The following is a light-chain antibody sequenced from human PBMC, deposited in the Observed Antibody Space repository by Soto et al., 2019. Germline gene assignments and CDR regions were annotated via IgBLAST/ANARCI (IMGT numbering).Light chain of an antibody. CDR2: GAY. Sequence: EIVMTQSPATLPVSPGERATPSCRASQSVTSNFAWYQQKPGQAPRFLIYGAYTRATGIPARFSGSGSGTEFTLTISSLQSEDFAVYYCQQYNNWPITFGQGTRLEIK. J-gene: IGKJ5*01. V-gene: IGKV3-15*01. CDR1: QSVTSN. CDR3: QQYNNWPIT.